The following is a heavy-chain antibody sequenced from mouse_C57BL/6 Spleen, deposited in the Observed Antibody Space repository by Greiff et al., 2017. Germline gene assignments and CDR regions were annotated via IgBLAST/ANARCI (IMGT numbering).Heavy chain of an antibody. CDR3: AKSGDSSGPFAY. J-gene: IGHJ3*01. Sequence: QVQLKESGPGLVAPSQSLSITCTVSGFSLTSYGVDWVRQPPGKGLEWLGVIWGGGSTNYTSALMSRLSISKDNSKSQVFLKMNSLQTDDTAMYYCAKSGDSSGPFAYWGQGTLVTVSA. V-gene: IGHV2-9*01. CDR1: GFSLTSYG. D-gene: IGHD3-2*02. CDR2: IWGGGST.